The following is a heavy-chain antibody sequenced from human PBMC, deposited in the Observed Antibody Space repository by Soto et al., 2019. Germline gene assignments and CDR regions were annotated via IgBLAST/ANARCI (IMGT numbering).Heavy chain of an antibody. J-gene: IGHJ4*02. Sequence: QVQLQESGPGLVKPSQTLSLTCTVSGGSISSGGYYWSWIRQHPGKGLEWIGYIYYSGSTYYNPYLKSRVTISVDTSKNQFSLKLSSVTAADTAVYYCASRTIILNYYDSSGPFDYWGQGNLVTVSS. CDR1: GGSISSGGYY. CDR3: ASRTIILNYYDSSGPFDY. V-gene: IGHV4-31*03. D-gene: IGHD3-22*01. CDR2: IYYSGST.